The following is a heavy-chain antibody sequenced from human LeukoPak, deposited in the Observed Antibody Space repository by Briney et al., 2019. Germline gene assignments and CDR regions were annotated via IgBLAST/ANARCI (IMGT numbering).Heavy chain of an antibody. CDR2: IVPIFGTA. CDR3: ARHGYYDSSGYYPLDY. J-gene: IGHJ4*02. CDR1: GGTFSSYA. V-gene: IGHV1-69*05. D-gene: IGHD3-22*01. Sequence: SVKVSCKASGGTFSSYAISWVRQAPGQGLEWMGGIVPIFGTANYAQKFQGRVTITTDESTSTAYMELSSLRSEDTAVYYCARHGYYDSSGYYPLDYWGQGTLVTVSS.